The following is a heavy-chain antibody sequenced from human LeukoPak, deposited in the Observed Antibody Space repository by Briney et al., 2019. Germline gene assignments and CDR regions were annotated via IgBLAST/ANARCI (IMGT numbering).Heavy chain of an antibody. CDR2: IKQDGSEK. D-gene: IGHD6-13*01. CDR1: GFSFSSYW. CDR3: AKQSAGSAAWYSLHYDF. J-gene: IGHJ4*02. Sequence: QSGGSLRLSCAASGFSFSSYWMNWVRQAPGKGLEWVANIKQDGSEKQYVDSVKGRFTISRDNGKNSLYLQMNSVRAEDTAVYFCAKQSAGSAAWYSLHYDFWGQGTLVTVSS. V-gene: IGHV3-7*03.